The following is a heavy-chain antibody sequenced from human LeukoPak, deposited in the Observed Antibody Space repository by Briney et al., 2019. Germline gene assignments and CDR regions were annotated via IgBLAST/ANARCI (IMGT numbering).Heavy chain of an antibody. CDR3: ARGPSRSGVPDY. D-gene: IGHD3-10*01. Sequence: SQTLSLTCTVSGGSISSGGFYWSWIRQHPGKGLEWIGYIYYSGSTYYNPSLKSRVTISVDTSKNQFSLKLNSVTAADTAVYYCARGPSRSGVPDYWGQGTQVTVSS. CDR1: GGSISSGGFY. CDR2: IYYSGST. V-gene: IGHV4-31*03. J-gene: IGHJ4*02.